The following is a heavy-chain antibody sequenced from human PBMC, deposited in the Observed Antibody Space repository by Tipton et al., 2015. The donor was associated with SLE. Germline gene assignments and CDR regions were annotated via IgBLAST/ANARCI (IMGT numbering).Heavy chain of an antibody. CDR2: IKQDGSEK. Sequence: SLRLSCAASGFTFSSYWMSWVRQAPGKGLEWVANIKQDGSEKYYVDSVKGRFTISRDNAKNSLYLQMNSLRAEDTAVYYCARLRITIFGVVRGAFDIWGQGTMVTVSS. CDR1: GFTFSSYW. V-gene: IGHV3-7*03. CDR3: ARLRITIFGVVRGAFDI. J-gene: IGHJ3*02. D-gene: IGHD3-3*01.